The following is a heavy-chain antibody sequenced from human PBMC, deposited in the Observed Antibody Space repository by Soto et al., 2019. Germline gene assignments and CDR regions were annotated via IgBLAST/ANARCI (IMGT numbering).Heavy chain of an antibody. J-gene: IGHJ4*02. D-gene: IGHD3-22*01. CDR2: IWYDGSNK. CDR3: AREEYDSSGYYGY. Sequence: LRLSCAASGFTFSRYGMRWVRHAPGKGLEWVAVIWYDGSNKYYADSVKGRFTISRDNSKNTLYLQMNSLRAEDTAVYYCAREEYDSSGYYGYWGQGTLVTVSS. CDR1: GFTFSRYG. V-gene: IGHV3-33*01.